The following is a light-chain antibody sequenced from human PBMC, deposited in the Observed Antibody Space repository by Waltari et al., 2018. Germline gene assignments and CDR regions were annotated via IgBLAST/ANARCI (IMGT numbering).Light chain of an antibody. J-gene: IGLJ1*01. CDR1: SSDVGAYNF. Sequence: QSALTQPASVSGSPGQSITISCTGTSSDVGAYNFVSWDQQHPGKAPHLIIYEVSERPPGVSNRFSGSKSDNTASLTISGLQAEDEADYYCSSYTTSTAPGVFGAGTKVTVL. CDR3: SSYTTSTAPGV. CDR2: EVS. V-gene: IGLV2-14*01.